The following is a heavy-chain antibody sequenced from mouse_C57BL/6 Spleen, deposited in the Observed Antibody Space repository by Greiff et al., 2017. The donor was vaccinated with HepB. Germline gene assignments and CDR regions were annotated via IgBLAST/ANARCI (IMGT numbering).Heavy chain of an antibody. J-gene: IGHJ3*01. CDR1: GYTFTSYW. D-gene: IGHD2-4*01. V-gene: IGHV1-55*01. CDR2: IYPGSGST. Sequence: QVQLQQSGAELVKPGASVKMSCKASGYTFTSYWITWVKQRPGQGLEWIGDIYPGSGSTNYNEKFKSKATLTVDTSSSTAYMQLSSLTSEDSAVYYCARGGYYDYDEGAWFAYWGQGTLVTVSA. CDR3: ARGGYYDYDEGAWFAY.